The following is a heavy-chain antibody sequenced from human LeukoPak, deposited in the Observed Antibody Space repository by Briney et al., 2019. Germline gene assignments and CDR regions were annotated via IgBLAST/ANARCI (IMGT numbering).Heavy chain of an antibody. V-gene: IGHV3-74*01. J-gene: IGHJ6*02. CDR3: TRVDYYYNGMDV. Sequence: GGSLRLSCAASGFTFSSYAMSWVRQAPGKGLEWVSRINNDGGSTSYADPVKGRFTVSRDNAKNTLFLQMNSLRAEDTGVYYCTRVDYYYNGMDVWGQGTTVTVSS. CDR1: GFTFSSYA. CDR2: INNDGGST.